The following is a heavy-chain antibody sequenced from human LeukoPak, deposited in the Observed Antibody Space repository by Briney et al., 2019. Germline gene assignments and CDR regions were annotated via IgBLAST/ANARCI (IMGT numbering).Heavy chain of an antibody. CDR2: ISSSSSYI. D-gene: IGHD3-3*01. Sequence: GGSLRLSCAASGFTFSSYSMNWVRQAPGKGLEWVSSISSSSSYIYYADSVKGRFTISRDNAKNSLYLQMNSLRAEDTAVYYCARDAVRDFWSGYCTYWGQGTLVTVSS. V-gene: IGHV3-21*01. CDR1: GFTFSSYS. J-gene: IGHJ4*02. CDR3: ARDAVRDFWSGYCTY.